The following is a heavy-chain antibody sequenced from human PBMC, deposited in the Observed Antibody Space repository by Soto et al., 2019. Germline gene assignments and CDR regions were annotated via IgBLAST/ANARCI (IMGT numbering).Heavy chain of an antibody. V-gene: IGHV3-23*01. CDR1: GFTFYSYA. J-gene: IGHJ6*02. Sequence: EVQLLASGGGLVQPGGSLRLSCAASGFTFYSYAMDWVRQAPGKGLEWVSSISARSDNTYYADSVKGRFTISRDHSKSTLYLPVNSLRAEDTAIYYCAKRGDSYYYGMSVWGQGTTVTVSS. D-gene: IGHD3-16*01. CDR2: ISARSDNT. CDR3: AKRGDSYYYGMSV.